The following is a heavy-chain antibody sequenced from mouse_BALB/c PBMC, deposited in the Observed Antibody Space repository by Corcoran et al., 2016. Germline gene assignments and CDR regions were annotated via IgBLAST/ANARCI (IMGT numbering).Heavy chain of an antibody. Sequence: LVKTGASVKISCKASGYSFTGYYMHWVKQSHGKSLEWIGYISCYNGATSYNQKFKGKATFTVDTSSSTAYMQFNSLTSEDSAVYYCAWNYPHYYARDYWGQGTSVTVSS. CDR2: ISCYNGAT. J-gene: IGHJ4*01. CDR3: AWNYPHYYARDY. V-gene: IGHV1S34*01. D-gene: IGHD2-1*01. CDR1: GYSFTGYY.